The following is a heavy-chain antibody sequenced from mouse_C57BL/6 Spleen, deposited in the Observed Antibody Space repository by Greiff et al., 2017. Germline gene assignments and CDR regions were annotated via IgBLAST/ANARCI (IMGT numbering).Heavy chain of an antibody. CDR3: ARGLASRPYYAMDY. J-gene: IGHJ4*01. CDR2: IDPSDSYT. Sequence: QVQLQQPGAELVRPGTSVKLSCKASGYTFTSYWMHWVKQRPGQGLEWIGVIDPSDSYTNYNQKFKGKATLTVDTSSSTAYMQLSSLTSEDSAVYCYARGLASRPYYAMDYWGQGTSVTVSS. D-gene: IGHD3-1*01. V-gene: IGHV1-59*01. CDR1: GYTFTSYW.